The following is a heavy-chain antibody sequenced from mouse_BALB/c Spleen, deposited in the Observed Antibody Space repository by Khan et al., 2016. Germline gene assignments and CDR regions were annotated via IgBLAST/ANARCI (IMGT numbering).Heavy chain of an antibody. V-gene: IGHV3-8*02. D-gene: IGHD1-1*01. J-gene: IGHJ4*01. CDR2: IRYTGIT. CDR1: GDFITSGY. CDR3: ASYGTRENTMDY. Sequence: EVQLQESGPSLVKPSQTLSLTCSVSGDFITSGYWNWIRKFPGNNLEYMGYIRYTGITYYNPSLKSRISITRDTSKNQYYLQLNSVTTEDTATYYCASYGTRENTMDYWGQGTSVTVSS.